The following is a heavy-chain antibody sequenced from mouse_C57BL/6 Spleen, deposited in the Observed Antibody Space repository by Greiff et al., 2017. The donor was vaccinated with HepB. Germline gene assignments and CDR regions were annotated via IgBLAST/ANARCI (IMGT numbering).Heavy chain of an antibody. Sequence: VHVKQSGPELVKPGASVKISCKASGYTFTDYYMNWVKQSHGKSLEWIGDINPNNGGTSYNQKFKGKATLTVDKSSSTAYMELRSLTSEDSAVYYCARDYSNYGYAMDYWGQGTSVTVSS. D-gene: IGHD2-5*01. J-gene: IGHJ4*01. CDR2: INPNNGGT. CDR3: ARDYSNYGYAMDY. V-gene: IGHV1-26*01. CDR1: GYTFTDYY.